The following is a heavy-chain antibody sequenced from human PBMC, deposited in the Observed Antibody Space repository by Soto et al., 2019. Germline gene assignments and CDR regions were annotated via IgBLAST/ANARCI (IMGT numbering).Heavy chain of an antibody. CDR3: ASNYAYAEGYYWYGIDV. D-gene: IGHD3-16*01. CDR2: ISSYGSDT. Sequence: EVQLVESGGGLVLPRGSLRLSCAASGFTFSRYWMHWVRQAPGKGLVWVSRISSYGSDTHYADSVKGRFTISRDNAKNTLYLQMNSLRADDTAVYYCASNYAYAEGYYWYGIDVWGQGTTVTVSS. J-gene: IGHJ6*02. CDR1: GFTFSRYW. V-gene: IGHV3-74*01.